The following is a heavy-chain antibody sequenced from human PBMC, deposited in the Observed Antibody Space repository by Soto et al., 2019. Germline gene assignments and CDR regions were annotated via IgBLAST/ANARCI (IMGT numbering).Heavy chain of an antibody. CDR2: INPNSGGT. CDR1: GYTFTGYY. Sequence: ASVKVSCKASGYTFTGYYMHWVRQAPGQGLEWMGWINPNSGGTNYAQKFQGWVTMTRDTSISTAYMELSRLRSDDTAVYYCAREELAVAGXRDAFDIWGQGTMVTVSS. D-gene: IGHD6-19*01. V-gene: IGHV1-2*04. J-gene: IGHJ3*02. CDR3: AREELAVAGXRDAFDI.